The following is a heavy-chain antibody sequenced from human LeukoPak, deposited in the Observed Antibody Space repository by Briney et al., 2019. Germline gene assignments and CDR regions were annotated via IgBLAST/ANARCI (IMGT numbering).Heavy chain of an antibody. V-gene: IGHV3-53*01. CDR2: IYSGAGT. CDR3: ATYLGVTAAFDI. CDR1: GFTFDDYG. D-gene: IGHD3-10*01. J-gene: IGHJ3*02. Sequence: GGSLRLFCAASGFTFDDYGMSWVRRAPGKGLEWVSIIYSGAGTTYADSVKGRFTISRDKSKNTVYLQMNSLRVEDTAVYYCATYLGVTAAFDIWGLGTTVTVSP.